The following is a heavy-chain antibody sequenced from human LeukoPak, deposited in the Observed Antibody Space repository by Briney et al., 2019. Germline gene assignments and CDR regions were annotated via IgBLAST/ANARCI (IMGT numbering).Heavy chain of an antibody. D-gene: IGHD1-26*01. J-gene: IGHJ5*02. CDR3: ARKLRLGGNWFDP. CDR2: IIPISGTT. Sequence: SVKVSCKTSGGTFTSYAITWVRQAPGQGLEWVGKIIPISGTTNYAQKFQGRVTFTADESTSTAYMESSSLRSEYTALYYCARKLRLGGNWFDPWGQGTLSPSPQ. V-gene: IGHV1-69*13. CDR1: GGTFTSYA.